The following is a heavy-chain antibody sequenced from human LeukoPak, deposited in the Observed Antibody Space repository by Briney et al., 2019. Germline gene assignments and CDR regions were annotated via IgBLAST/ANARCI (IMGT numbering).Heavy chain of an antibody. J-gene: IGHJ4*02. CDR3: ARGPNSNWSGLDF. V-gene: IGHV3-74*01. Sequence: QTGGSLRLSCTASGFSFSGHWMHWARQLPGKGLVWVSRISPTGSTTSYADSVKGRFTVSRDNAKNTLYLQVNNLRAEDTALYYCARGPNSNWSGLDFWGQGTLLTVSS. CDR2: ISPTGSTT. D-gene: IGHD6-6*01. CDR1: GFSFSGHW.